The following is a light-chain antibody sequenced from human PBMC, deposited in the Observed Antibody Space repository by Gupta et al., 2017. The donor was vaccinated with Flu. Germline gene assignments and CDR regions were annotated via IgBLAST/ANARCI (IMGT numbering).Light chain of an antibody. V-gene: IGKV3-15*01. Sequence: PATLSVSPGERATLSCRASQSVSIDLAWYQQKPGQAPRLLIYDASSRAADIPARFSGSASETEYTLTISGLEPEDFAIYYCQQYKDWPRTFGQGTRV. CDR3: QQYKDWPRT. J-gene: IGKJ1*01. CDR2: DAS. CDR1: QSVSID.